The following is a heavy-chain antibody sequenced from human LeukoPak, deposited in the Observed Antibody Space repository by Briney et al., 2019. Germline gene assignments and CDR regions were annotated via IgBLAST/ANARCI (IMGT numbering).Heavy chain of an antibody. Sequence: QPGGSLRVSCAASGFTFSNYWMSWVRQAPGKGLEWVANIKQDGSEKCYVDSVKGRFTISRDNARNTLYLQMNSLRAEDTAMYFCARTPRGYNSGTFFDYWGQGTLVTVSS. V-gene: IGHV3-7*01. CDR2: IKQDGSEK. CDR3: ARTPRGYNSGTFFDY. D-gene: IGHD6-19*01. CDR1: GFTFSNYW. J-gene: IGHJ4*02.